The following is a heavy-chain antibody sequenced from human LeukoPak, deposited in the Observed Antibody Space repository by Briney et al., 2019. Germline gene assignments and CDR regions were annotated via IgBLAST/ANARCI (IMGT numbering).Heavy chain of an antibody. D-gene: IGHD2-2*01. CDR2: IRYDGSNK. V-gene: IGHV3-30*02. CDR3: AKGHCSSTSCYPFDY. CDR1: GFTFSSYG. Sequence: GGSLKLSCAASGFTFSSYGMHWVRQAPGKGLEWVAFIRYDGSNKYYADSVKGRFTISRDNSKNTLYLQMNSLRAEDTAVYYCAKGHCSSTSCYPFDYWGQGTLVTVSS. J-gene: IGHJ4*02.